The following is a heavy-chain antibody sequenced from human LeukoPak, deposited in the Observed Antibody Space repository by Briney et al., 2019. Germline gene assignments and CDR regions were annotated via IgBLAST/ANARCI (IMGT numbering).Heavy chain of an antibody. J-gene: IGHJ4*02. D-gene: IGHD3-22*01. CDR3: ATYYYISGYRFDY. CDR2: VLRSGST. CDR1: GLSLSSDNW. Sequence: SETLSLTCALSGLSLSSDNWWSWIRQPPGKGLEWIWEVLRSGSTNYNPSLKSRVTMSIDTYKHQFSLKLNSVTAADTAVYYCATYYYISGYRFDYWGQGTLVTVSS. V-gene: IGHV4-4*02.